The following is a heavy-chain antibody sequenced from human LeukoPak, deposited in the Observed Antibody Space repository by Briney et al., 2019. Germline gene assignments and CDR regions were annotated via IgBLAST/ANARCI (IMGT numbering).Heavy chain of an antibody. CDR1: GLAFSSSA. Sequence: GSLRLSCAASGLAFSSSAMNWVRQTPGKRLEWLSYSSASSSDVYYADSVKGRFTISRDNAKSSLYLQMNSLTAEDTAIYFCARGRDHAFDIWGQGTRVTVSS. CDR3: ARGRDHAFDI. V-gene: IGHV3-48*01. J-gene: IGHJ3*02. CDR2: SSASSSDV.